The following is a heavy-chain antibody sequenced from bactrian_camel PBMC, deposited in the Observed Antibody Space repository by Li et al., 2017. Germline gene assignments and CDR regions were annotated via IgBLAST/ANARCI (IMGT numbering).Heavy chain of an antibody. J-gene: IGHJ4*01. CDR3: AADITIPTQPCGYGYNF. CDR1: GDTFSGYC. Sequence: HVQLVESGGGSVRAGGSLRLSCAASGDTFSGYCMAWFRQAPGKEHEGVATIYMAGRRTDYGNSVKGRFTISQDNAKNNLYLQMDSLKVEGTAIYYCAADITIPTQPCGYGYNFWGQGTQVTVS. D-gene: IGHD4*01. CDR2: IYMAGRRT. V-gene: IGHV3-3*01.